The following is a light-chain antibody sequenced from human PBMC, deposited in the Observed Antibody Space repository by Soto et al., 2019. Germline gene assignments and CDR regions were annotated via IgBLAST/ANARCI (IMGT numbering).Light chain of an antibody. CDR3: QQYKSYTWT. V-gene: IGKV1-5*03. Sequence: IRVTQSASTLCGSVGDRVTITCRASQAIXSRLAWYQEKPGKAPKILXDTASTLKRGGPSRFSGSGSGTEFTLTISSLQPEDFANYYFQQYKSYTWTFGQGTKVDIK. CDR1: QAIXSR. CDR2: TAS. J-gene: IGKJ1*01.